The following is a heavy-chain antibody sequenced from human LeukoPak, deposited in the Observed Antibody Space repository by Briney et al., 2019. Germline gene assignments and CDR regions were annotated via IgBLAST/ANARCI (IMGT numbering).Heavy chain of an antibody. J-gene: IGHJ4*02. Sequence: GGSLRLSCAASGFTFSSYGMHWVRQAPGKGLEWVAVISYDGSSKYYADSVKGRFTISRDNSKNTLYLQMNSLRAEDTAVYYCAKDILRYFDWLSLDYWGQGTLVTASS. CDR1: GFTFSSYG. V-gene: IGHV3-30*18. CDR3: AKDILRYFDWLSLDY. CDR2: ISYDGSSK. D-gene: IGHD3-9*01.